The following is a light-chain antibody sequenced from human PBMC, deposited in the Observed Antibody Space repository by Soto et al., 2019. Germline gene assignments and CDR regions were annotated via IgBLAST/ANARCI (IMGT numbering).Light chain of an antibody. CDR3: QQYNNWPPST. CDR2: DAS. V-gene: IGKV3-11*01. CDR1: RSVSSY. J-gene: IGKJ1*01. Sequence: EIVLTQAPATLSLSPGERATLSCRASRSVSSYLAWYQQKPGQAPRLLIYDASNRATGIPARFSGSGSGTDFTLTISSLEPEDFAVYYCQQYNNWPPSTFGQGTKVDIK.